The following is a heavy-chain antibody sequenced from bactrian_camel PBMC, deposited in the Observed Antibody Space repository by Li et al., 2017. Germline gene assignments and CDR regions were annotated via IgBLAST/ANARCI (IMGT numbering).Heavy chain of an antibody. CDR3: ATLKYGGGWYAGAAPTSYDYNY. V-gene: IGHV3S53*01. CDR2: IDRHGIT. D-gene: IGHD6*01. J-gene: IGHJ4*01. CDR1: GASYSC. Sequence: VESGGGSVQAGGSLKLSCSASGASYSCMGWYRQYPGKEREGVASIDRHGITTYAEAVEGRFTISRDNAKNTVYLQMNSLKSEDTALYYCATLKYGGGWYAGAAPTSYDYNYWGQGTQVTVS.